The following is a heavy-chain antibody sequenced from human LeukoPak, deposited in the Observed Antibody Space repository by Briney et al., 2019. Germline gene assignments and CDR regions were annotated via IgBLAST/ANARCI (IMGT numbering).Heavy chain of an antibody. J-gene: IGHJ6*02. V-gene: IGHV1-3*01. CDR2: IIAGNGHT. CDR3: AKDMATITTPNFMDV. D-gene: IGHD5-24*01. Sequence: EASVKVSCKASGYSFTSHAMHWVRQAPGQGLEWMGWIIAGNGHTKYSQKFQGRVTITTDTSATTAFMELSGLRSEDTAVYYCAKDMATITTPNFMDVWGQGTTAIVSS. CDR1: GYSFTSHA.